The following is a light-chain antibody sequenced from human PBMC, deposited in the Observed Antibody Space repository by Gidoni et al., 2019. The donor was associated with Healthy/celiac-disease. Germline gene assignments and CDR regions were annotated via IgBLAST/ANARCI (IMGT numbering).Light chain of an antibody. Sequence: DIVLTQSPGTLSLSPGERATLSCRASQSVSSSYLAWYQQKPGQAPRLLIYGASSRATGIPDRFSGSVSVTDFTLTISRLEPEDFAVYYCQQYGSSAAWTFGQGTKVEIK. J-gene: IGKJ1*01. CDR3: QQYGSSAAWT. CDR1: QSVSSSY. CDR2: GAS. V-gene: IGKV3-20*01.